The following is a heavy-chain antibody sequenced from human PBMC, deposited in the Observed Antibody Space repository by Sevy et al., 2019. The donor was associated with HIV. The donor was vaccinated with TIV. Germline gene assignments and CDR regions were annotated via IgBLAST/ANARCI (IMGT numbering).Heavy chain of an antibody. CDR1: GGSVSNPNYY. J-gene: IGHJ3*01. V-gene: IGHV4-39*01. CDR3: ARSQHFSGDYADYAFDV. CDR2: IYYSGAT. Sequence: SETLSLTCSVSGGSVSNPNYYWGWIRQPPGKGLEWIGSIYYSGATSYNPSLESRVTTSVDTSNNRFSLILTSMTVADTAVYYCARSQHFSGDYADYAFDVWGQGTMVTVSS. D-gene: IGHD4-17*01.